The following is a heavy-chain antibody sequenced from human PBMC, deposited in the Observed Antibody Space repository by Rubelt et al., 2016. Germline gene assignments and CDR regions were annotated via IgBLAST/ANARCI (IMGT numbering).Heavy chain of an antibody. Sequence: GLVKPSQTLSLTCTVSGGSISSGGYYWSWIRQHPGKGLEWIGYIYYSGSTYYNPSLKSRVTISVDTSKNQFSRKLSSVTAADTAVYYCARGTVIAATHDYYYGMDVWGQGTTVTVSS. D-gene: IGHD2-15*01. CDR2: IYYSGST. CDR3: ARGTVIAATHDYYYGMDV. CDR1: GGSISSGGYY. J-gene: IGHJ6*02. V-gene: IGHV4-31*03.